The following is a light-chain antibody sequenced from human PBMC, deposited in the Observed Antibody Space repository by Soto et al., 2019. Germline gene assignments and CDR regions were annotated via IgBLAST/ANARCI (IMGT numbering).Light chain of an antibody. CDR3: SSYTSSSNYV. Sequence: QSVLTQPASVSGSPGQSITISCTGTSSDVGGYNYVSWYQQHPGKAHKLMIYDVSNRPSGVSNRFSGSKSGNTASLTISGLQAEDEADYYCSSYTSSSNYVFGTGTKVTVL. CDR2: DVS. J-gene: IGLJ1*01. V-gene: IGLV2-14*01. CDR1: SSDVGGYNY.